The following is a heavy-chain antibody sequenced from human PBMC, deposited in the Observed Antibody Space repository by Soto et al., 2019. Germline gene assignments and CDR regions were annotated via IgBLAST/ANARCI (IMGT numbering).Heavy chain of an antibody. CDR1: GFTFSSYW. Sequence: GGSLRLSCTASGFTFSSYWMSWVRQAPGKGLEWVANIKHDGSEKDYVDSVKGRFTISTDNAKNSVFLQMNSLRAEDTAVYYCARQGGRRTYYYYYGMDVWGQGTTVTVSS. J-gene: IGHJ6*02. V-gene: IGHV3-7*01. D-gene: IGHD3-16*01. CDR3: ARQGGRRTYYYYYGMDV. CDR2: IKHDGSEK.